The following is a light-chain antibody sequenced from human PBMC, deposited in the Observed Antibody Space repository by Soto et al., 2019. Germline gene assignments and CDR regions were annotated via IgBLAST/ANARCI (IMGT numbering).Light chain of an antibody. CDR1: SSDLGGYNY. CDR2: EVS. V-gene: IGLV2-14*01. CDR3: SSYTSSNTWV. Sequence: QSALTQPASVSGSPGQSITISCMGTSSDLGGYNYVSWYQQHPGKAPKLMIYEVSKRPSGVSNRFSGSKSGNTASLTISGLQAEDEADYYCSSYTSSNTWVFGGGTKRTVL. J-gene: IGLJ3*02.